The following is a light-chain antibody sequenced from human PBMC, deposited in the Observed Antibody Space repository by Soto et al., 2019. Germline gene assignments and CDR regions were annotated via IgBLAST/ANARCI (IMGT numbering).Light chain of an antibody. CDR2: EVS. CDR1: SSDVGGYNY. CDR3: SSYAGSNNFDV. J-gene: IGLJ1*01. V-gene: IGLV2-8*01. Sequence: QSVLTQPPSASGSPGQSVTISCTGTSSDVGGYNYVSWCQQHPGKAPKLMIYEVSKRPSGVPDRFSGSKSGNTASLTVSGLQAEDEADYYCSSYAGSNNFDVFGTGTKVTV.